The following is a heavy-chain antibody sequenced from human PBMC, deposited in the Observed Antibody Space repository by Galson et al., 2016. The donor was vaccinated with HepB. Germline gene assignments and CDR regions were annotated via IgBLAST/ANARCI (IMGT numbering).Heavy chain of an antibody. CDR1: GFTLSSYD. CDR2: ITGSGSST. J-gene: IGHJ2*01. D-gene: IGHD3-22*01. Sequence: SLRLSCAASGFTLSSYDISWVRQAPGKGPEWVSAITGSGSSTYYADSVKGRFTISRDNSKNTLYLQMNSLRADDTAVYYCAKDYYDSSGYRSYWYFDLWGRGTLVTVSS. CDR3: AKDYYDSSGYRSYWYFDL. V-gene: IGHV3-23*01.